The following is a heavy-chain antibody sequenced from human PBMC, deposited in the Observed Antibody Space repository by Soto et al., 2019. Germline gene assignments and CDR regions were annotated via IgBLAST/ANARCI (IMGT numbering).Heavy chain of an antibody. D-gene: IGHD6-19*01. Sequence: WSLRLSCAASGFTFSSYAMSWVRQAPGKGLEWVSAISGSGGSTYYADSVKGRFTISRDNSKNTLYLQMNSLRAEDTAVYYCAKEVRVAGEMAYWGQGTLVTVSS. J-gene: IGHJ4*02. CDR1: GFTFSSYA. CDR3: AKEVRVAGEMAY. V-gene: IGHV3-23*01. CDR2: ISGSGGST.